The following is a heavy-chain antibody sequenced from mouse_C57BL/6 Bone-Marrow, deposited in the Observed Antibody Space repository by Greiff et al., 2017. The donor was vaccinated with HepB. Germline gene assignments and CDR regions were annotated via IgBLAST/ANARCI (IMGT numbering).Heavy chain of an antibody. V-gene: IGHV14-4*01. D-gene: IGHD1-1*01. J-gene: IGHJ2*01. CDR2: IDPENGDT. Sequence: EVQLQQSGAELVRPGASVKLSCTASGFNIKDDYMHWVKQRPEQGLEWIGWIDPENGDTEYASKFQGRATITADTSSNTAYLQLSSLTSEDTAVYYCTTFYYGSSYGVWYYFDYWGQGTTLTVSS. CDR1: GFNIKDDY. CDR3: TTFYYGSSYGVWYYFDY.